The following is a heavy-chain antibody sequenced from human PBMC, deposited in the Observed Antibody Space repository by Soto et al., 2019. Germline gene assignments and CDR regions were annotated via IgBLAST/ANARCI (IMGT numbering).Heavy chain of an antibody. CDR2: IYSGGST. V-gene: IGHV3-53*01. CDR1: GFTVSSNY. Sequence: GGSLRLSCAASGFTVSSNYMSWVRQAPGKGLEWVSVIYSGGSTYYADSVKGRFTISRDNSKNTLYLQMNSLRAEDTAVYYCARGLTAVVDEKWRAFDIWGQGTMVTVSS. J-gene: IGHJ3*02. CDR3: ARGLTAVVDEKWRAFDI. D-gene: IGHD2-15*01.